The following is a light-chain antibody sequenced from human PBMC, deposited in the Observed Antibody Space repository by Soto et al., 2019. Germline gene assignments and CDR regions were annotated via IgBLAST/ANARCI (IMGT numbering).Light chain of an antibody. CDR1: QSVTSNY. Sequence: EIVLTPSPGTLSLSPVERATLSCGASQSVTSNYLAWYQQKPGQAPRLLIYGASSRATGIPNRFSGSGSGTDFTLTISSLEPEDFAVYYCQQRSNWPPITFGQGTRLEIK. CDR2: GAS. V-gene: IGKV3D-20*02. CDR3: QQRSNWPPIT. J-gene: IGKJ5*01.